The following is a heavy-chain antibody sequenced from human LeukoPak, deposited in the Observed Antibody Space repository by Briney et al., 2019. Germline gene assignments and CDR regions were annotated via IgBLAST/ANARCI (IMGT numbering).Heavy chain of an antibody. CDR1: GGSISSSKW. Sequence: SETLSLTCAVSGGSISSSKWWSWVRQPPGNGLEWIEEIYHSGSTNYNPSLKSRVTISVDKSKNQFSLKLSSVTAADTAVYYCARELSMVRGVIDYWGQGTLVTVSS. CDR2: IYHSGST. D-gene: IGHD3-10*01. J-gene: IGHJ4*02. V-gene: IGHV4-4*02. CDR3: ARELSMVRGVIDY.